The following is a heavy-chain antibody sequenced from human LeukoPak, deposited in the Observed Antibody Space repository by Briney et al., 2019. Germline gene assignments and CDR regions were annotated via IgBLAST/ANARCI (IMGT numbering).Heavy chain of an antibody. Sequence: GSSLRLSCAASGFTFDDYAMHWVRQAPGQGLEWVSGISWNGGRIGYADSVKGRFAMSRDNATNSLYLQLSSLRAEDTAFYYCAKGSGQYGAYDSSGLDYWGQGTLVTVSS. J-gene: IGHJ4*02. CDR2: ISWNGGRI. D-gene: IGHD3-22*01. CDR1: GFTFDDYA. V-gene: IGHV3-9*01. CDR3: AKGSGQYGAYDSSGLDY.